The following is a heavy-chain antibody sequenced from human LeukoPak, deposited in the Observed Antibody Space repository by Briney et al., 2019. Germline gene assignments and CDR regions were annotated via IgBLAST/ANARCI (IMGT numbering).Heavy chain of an antibody. CDR1: GFTFSSYS. Sequence: GGSLRLSCAASGFTFSSYSMNWVRQAPGKGLEWVSSISSSSSYIYYADSVKGRFTISRDNAKNSLYLQMNSLRAEDTALYYCARDVELEGFYGAFDVWGQGTMVTVSS. CDR2: ISSSSSYI. V-gene: IGHV3-21*04. D-gene: IGHD1-1*01. CDR3: ARDVELEGFYGAFDV. J-gene: IGHJ3*01.